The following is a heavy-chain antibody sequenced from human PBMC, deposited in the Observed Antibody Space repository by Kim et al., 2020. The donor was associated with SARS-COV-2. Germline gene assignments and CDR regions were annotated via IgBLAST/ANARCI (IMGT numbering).Heavy chain of an antibody. CDR3: ARVLGSSWYVYYYYGMDV. J-gene: IGHJ6*02. CDR2: ISAYNGNT. Sequence: ASVKVSCKASGYTFTSYGISWVRQAPGQGLEWMGWISAYNGNTNYAQKLQGRVTMTTDTFTSTAYMELRSLRSDDTAVYYCARVLGSSWYVYYYYGMDVWGQGTTVTVSS. D-gene: IGHD6-13*01. CDR1: GYTFTSYG. V-gene: IGHV1-18*01.